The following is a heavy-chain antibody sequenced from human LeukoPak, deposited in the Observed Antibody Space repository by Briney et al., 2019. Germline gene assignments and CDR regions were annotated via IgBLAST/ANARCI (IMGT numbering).Heavy chain of an antibody. V-gene: IGHV3-23*01. CDR1: GFTFSSYA. CDR2: VSGSGGST. D-gene: IGHD1-26*01. Sequence: GGSLRLSCAASGFTFSSYAMSWVRQAPGKGLEWVSAVSGSGGSTYYADSVKGRFTISRDNSKNTLYLQMNSLRAEDTAVYYCAKAGSGSYTFDYWGQGTLVTVSS. CDR3: AKAGSGSYTFDY. J-gene: IGHJ4*02.